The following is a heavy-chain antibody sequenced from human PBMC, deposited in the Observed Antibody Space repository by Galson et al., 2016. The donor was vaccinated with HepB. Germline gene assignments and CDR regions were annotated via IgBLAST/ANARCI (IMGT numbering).Heavy chain of an antibody. V-gene: IGHV3-30*18. CDR2: ILYDGSDK. CDR1: GFAFGSYG. D-gene: IGHD3-9*01. Sequence: SLRLSCAGSGFAFGSYGMHWVRQAPGKGLEWVAVILYDGSDKYYADSVKGRFTISRDNSKNTLYLQMDSLRSEDTAVYYCAKPIFHYDVSTAYDYWGQGTLVTVSS. CDR3: AKPIFHYDVSTAYDY. J-gene: IGHJ4*02.